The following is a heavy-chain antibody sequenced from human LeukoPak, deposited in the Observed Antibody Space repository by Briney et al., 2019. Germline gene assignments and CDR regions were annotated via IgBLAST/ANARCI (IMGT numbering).Heavy chain of an antibody. CDR1: GYTFTGYY. CDR2: ISAHNGNT. J-gene: IGHJ5*02. D-gene: IGHD3-3*01. V-gene: IGHV1-18*04. CDR3: ARVGVVIIGEGWFDP. Sequence: GASVKVSCKASGYTFTGYYLHWVRQAPGQGLEWMGWISAHNGNTNYAQKLQGRDTITTNTSTGTAYMELRGLRSDDTAGYYFARVGVVIIGEGWFDPWGQGTLVTVSS.